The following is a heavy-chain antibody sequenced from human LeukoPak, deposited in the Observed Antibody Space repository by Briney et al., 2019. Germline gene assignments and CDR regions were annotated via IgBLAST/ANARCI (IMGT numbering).Heavy chain of an antibody. V-gene: IGHV1-69*04. CDR3: GRDGRGYSYGYVMNWFDP. Sequence: SVKVSCKASGGTFSSYAISWVRQAPGQGLEWMGRIIPIPGIANYAQKFQGRVTITADKSTSTAYMELSSLRSEDTAVYYCGRDGRGYSYGYVMNWFDPWGQGTLVTVSS. CDR2: IIPIPGIA. CDR1: GGTFSSYA. D-gene: IGHD5-18*01. J-gene: IGHJ5*02.